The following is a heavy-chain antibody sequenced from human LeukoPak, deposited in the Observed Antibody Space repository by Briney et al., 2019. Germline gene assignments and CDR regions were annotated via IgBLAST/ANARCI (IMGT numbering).Heavy chain of an antibody. CDR1: GGSISSGDYY. Sequence: PSETLALTCTVSGGSISSGDYYWSWIRQPPGKGLEWIGYINYSGSTYYNPSLKSRVTISVDTSKNQFSLKLSSVTAADTAVYYCARDWGYYGSGSYTGAWFDPWGQGTLVTVSS. D-gene: IGHD3-10*01. V-gene: IGHV4-30-4*01. J-gene: IGHJ5*02. CDR3: ARDWGYYGSGSYTGAWFDP. CDR2: INYSGST.